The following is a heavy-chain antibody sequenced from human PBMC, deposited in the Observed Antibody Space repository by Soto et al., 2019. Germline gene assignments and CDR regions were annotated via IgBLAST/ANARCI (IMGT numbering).Heavy chain of an antibody. CDR2: ISYDAPKK. Sequence: VQLVESGGTVVKPGGSLKLSCAASGFAFSKYDMHWVRQAPGKGLEWVAGISYDAPKKHYGDSVTGRFSISRDNFKNLLVLEAKSLKREDNAAYCCVREVKPPFGPETSSGRFVSWGQGTLLSVSS. V-gene: IGHV3-30*03. CDR3: VREVKPPFGPETSSGRFVS. D-gene: IGHD3-3*01. J-gene: IGHJ4*02. CDR1: GFAFSKYD.